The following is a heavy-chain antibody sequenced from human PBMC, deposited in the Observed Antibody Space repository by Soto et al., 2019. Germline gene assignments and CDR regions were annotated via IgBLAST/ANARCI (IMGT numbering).Heavy chain of an antibody. CDR2: ISGSGINT. CDR1: GFTFSNSG. J-gene: IGHJ4*02. D-gene: IGHD1-7*01. Sequence: EVQLLESGGALVQSGGSLRLSCAASGFTFSNSGMTWVRQAPGGGPEWVSSISGSGINTYYADSVRGRFTISRDNSKNTLYLQMNSLSAEDTAVYYCAKGRRSTGNYGYFDYWGQGTLVTVSS. V-gene: IGHV3-23*01. CDR3: AKGRRSTGNYGYFDY.